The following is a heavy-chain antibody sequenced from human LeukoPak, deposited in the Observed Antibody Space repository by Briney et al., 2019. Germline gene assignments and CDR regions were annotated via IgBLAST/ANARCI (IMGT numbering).Heavy chain of an antibody. CDR3: ARGLVVVTAEFDY. CDR1: GFTFSSNS. Sequence: GGSLRLSCAASGFTFSSNSMNWVRQAPGKGLEWVSYISSSSSTIYYADSVKGRFTTSRDNAKNSLFLQMNSLRAEDTAVYYCARGLVVVTAEFDYWGQGTLVTVSS. V-gene: IGHV3-48*01. J-gene: IGHJ4*02. CDR2: ISSSSSTI. D-gene: IGHD2-21*02.